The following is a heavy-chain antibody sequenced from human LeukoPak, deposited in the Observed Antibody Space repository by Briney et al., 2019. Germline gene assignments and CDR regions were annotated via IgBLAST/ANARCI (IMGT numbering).Heavy chain of an antibody. Sequence: GGSLRLSCVASGITFSSYSMNWVRQAPGKGLEWVSYISSFSGTINYADSVKGRFTISRDNAKNSLYLQMNSLRAEDTAVYYCAKDLYSSSWYRPRPNWFDPWGQGTLVTVSS. CDR2: ISSFSGTI. CDR1: GITFSSYS. CDR3: AKDLYSSSWYRPRPNWFDP. J-gene: IGHJ5*02. V-gene: IGHV3-48*01. D-gene: IGHD6-13*01.